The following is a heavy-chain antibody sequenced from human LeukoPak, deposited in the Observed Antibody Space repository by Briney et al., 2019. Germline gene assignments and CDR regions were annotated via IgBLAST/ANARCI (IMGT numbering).Heavy chain of an antibody. CDR1: GFTISPYY. D-gene: IGHD4/OR15-4a*01. Sequence: GGSLRLSCIASGFTISPYYMGWAHQAPGKGLEWVANIDKDAIEKYYVDSVKGRFTISRDNAKNSLRLEMNSLGVEDTAVYYCARGGLSYGFDVWGPGTMVTVSS. CDR2: IDKDAIEK. CDR3: ARGGLSYGFDV. J-gene: IGHJ3*01. V-gene: IGHV3-7*01.